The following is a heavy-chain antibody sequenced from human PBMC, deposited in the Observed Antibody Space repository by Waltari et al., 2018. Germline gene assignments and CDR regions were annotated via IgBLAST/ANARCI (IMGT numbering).Heavy chain of an antibody. CDR1: GGSISSYY. V-gene: IGHV4-59*13. J-gene: IGHJ6*03. D-gene: IGHD3-22*01. CDR3: ARRVAYYDSSGYYSYYYYYMDV. Sequence: QVQLQESGPGLVKPSETLSLTCTVSGGSISSYYLRWIRQPPGQGLEWIGYIYYSGSTNYNPSLKSRVTISVDTSKNQFSLKLSSVTAADTAVYYCARRVAYYDSSGYYSYYYYYMDVWGKGTTVTVSS. CDR2: IYYSGST.